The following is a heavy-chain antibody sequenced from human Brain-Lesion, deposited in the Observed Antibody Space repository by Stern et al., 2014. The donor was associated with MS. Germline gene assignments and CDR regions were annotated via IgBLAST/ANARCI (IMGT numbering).Heavy chain of an antibody. D-gene: IGHD2-2*01. CDR3: ARGRVVPGFQYYATDV. CDR1: GGSISSGGYY. J-gene: IGHJ6*02. V-gene: IGHV4-61*02. CDR2: IFNSGST. Sequence: MQLVESGPGLVKPSQTLSLSCTVSGGSISSGGYYWSWIRQPAGKGLEWIGRIFNSGSTSYNPSLKSRVPISIDTSKNQFSRRLNSMTAADTAVYYCARGRVVPGFQYYATDVWGQGTTVIVSS.